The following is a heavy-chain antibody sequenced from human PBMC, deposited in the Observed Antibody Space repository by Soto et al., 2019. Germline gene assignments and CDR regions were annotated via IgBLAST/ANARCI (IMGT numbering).Heavy chain of an antibody. V-gene: IGHV4-4*02. CDR3: ARRWGEGRVDY. J-gene: IGHJ4*02. Sequence: QVQLQESGPGLVKPSGTLSLTCAVSGGSISSSNWWSWVRQPPGKGLQWIGEIYHSGSTNYIPSLTSRVSISVDKYRNPFSLQLSSVTAAETAVYYCARRWGEGRVDYWGQGTLVTVSS. CDR2: IYHSGST. CDR1: GGSISSSNW. D-gene: IGHD3-10*01.